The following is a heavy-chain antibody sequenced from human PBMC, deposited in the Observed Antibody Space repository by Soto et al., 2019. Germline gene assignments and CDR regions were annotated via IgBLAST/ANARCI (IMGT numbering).Heavy chain of an antibody. D-gene: IGHD3-9*01. CDR3: ARRHDILSGSDSFDV. Sequence: QVQLQESGPGLVKPSQTLSLTCSLSGGSISSEGYYWTWIRQHPGRGLEWIGDFYYDGTTSYSPSLKSRLTISIDTPNTHFYLRLTSVTAAVTAVYYCARRHDILSGSDSFDVWGRGTMVNVSS. V-gene: IGHV4-31*03. CDR2: FYYDGTT. CDR1: GGSISSEGYY. J-gene: IGHJ3*01.